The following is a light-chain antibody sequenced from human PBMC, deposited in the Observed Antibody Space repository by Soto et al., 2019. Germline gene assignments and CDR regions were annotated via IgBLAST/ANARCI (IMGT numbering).Light chain of an antibody. V-gene: IGKV1-33*01. Sequence: SPSSLCASVGDRITITFQASQNINNYLNWYQQKPGRAPKLLIYDASNLEAGVPSRFRGSGSGTDFTFTISRLQPEDIAAYYCQQYENLPPFGEGTRLEIK. CDR1: QNINNY. CDR3: QQYENLPP. CDR2: DAS. J-gene: IGKJ5*01.